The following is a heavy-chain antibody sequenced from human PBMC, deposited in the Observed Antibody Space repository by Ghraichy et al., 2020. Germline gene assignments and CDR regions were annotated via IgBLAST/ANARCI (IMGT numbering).Heavy chain of an antibody. CDR3: ARGGLHSSFDY. J-gene: IGHJ4*02. CDR1: GFTFTTYW. D-gene: IGHD4-11*01. CDR2: ISGDGSST. Sequence: GGSLRLSCAASGFTFTTYWMHWVRQAPGKGLVWVSRISGDGSSTAYADSVKGRFTISRDNAKNTLYLQMTSLRADDTAVYYCARGGLHSSFDYWGQGVLVTVSS. V-gene: IGHV3-74*01.